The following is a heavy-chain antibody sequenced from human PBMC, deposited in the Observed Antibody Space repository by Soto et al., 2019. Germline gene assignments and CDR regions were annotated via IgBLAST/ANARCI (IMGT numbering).Heavy chain of an antibody. Sequence: QVQLVQSGAEVKKPGASVKVSCKASGYTFTSYGISWVRQAPGQGLEWMGWISAYNGNTNYAQKLQVRVTITTDTSTSTAYMELRSLRSDDTAVYYCAREKSIAARPPWFDPWGQGSLVTVSS. J-gene: IGHJ5*02. V-gene: IGHV1-18*01. D-gene: IGHD6-6*01. CDR3: AREKSIAARPPWFDP. CDR2: ISAYNGNT. CDR1: GYTFTSYG.